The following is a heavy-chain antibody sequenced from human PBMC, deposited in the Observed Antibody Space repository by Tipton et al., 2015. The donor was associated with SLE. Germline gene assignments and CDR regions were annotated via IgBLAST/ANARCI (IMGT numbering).Heavy chain of an antibody. CDR1: GYSISSGYY. D-gene: IGHD3-3*01. CDR3: ARTRFLEWRRSAFDI. Sequence: TLSLTCTVSGYSISSGYYWGWIRQPPGKGLEWIGSIYHSGSTYYNPSLKSRVTISVDTSKNQFSLKLSSVTAADTAVYYCARTRFLEWRRSAFDIWGQGTMVTVSS. CDR2: IYHSGST. J-gene: IGHJ3*02. V-gene: IGHV4-38-2*02.